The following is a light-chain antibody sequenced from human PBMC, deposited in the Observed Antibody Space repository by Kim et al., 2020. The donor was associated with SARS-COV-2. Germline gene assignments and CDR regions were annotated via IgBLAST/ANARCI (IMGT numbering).Light chain of an antibody. CDR1: QSVSSN. CDR2: GAT. CDR3: QQYYNWPPLT. Sequence: STGERVTLSCRDRQSVSSNLAWYQQKPGEAPRLLIYGATTRATGIPARFSGSGSGTEFTLTISSRQSEDFAVYYCQQYYNWPPLTFGGGTKVDIK. V-gene: IGKV3-15*01. J-gene: IGKJ4*01.